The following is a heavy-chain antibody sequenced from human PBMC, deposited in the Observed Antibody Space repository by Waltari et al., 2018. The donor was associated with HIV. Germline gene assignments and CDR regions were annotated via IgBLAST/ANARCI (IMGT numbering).Heavy chain of an antibody. D-gene: IGHD1-1*01. Sequence: EVPLVESGGGLVQPGGSLRLSCAVSGFTFSSYWMHWVRQVPGKGLVWVSRINRDWGSTSYGDSVKGRFTISRDNAKNTLYLQKNSLRAEDTAVYYCARMAARTTWGQGTLVTVSS. V-gene: IGHV3-74*01. J-gene: IGHJ5*02. CDR2: INRDWGST. CDR1: GFTFSSYW. CDR3: ARMAARTT.